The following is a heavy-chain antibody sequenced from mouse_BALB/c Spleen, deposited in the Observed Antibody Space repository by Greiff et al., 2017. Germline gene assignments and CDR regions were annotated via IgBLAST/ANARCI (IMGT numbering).Heavy chain of an antibody. CDR1: GYSITSDYA. CDR3: ARYPLYAMDY. J-gene: IGHJ4*01. V-gene: IGHV3-2*02. CDR2: ISYSGST. Sequence: ESGPGLVKPSQSLSLTCTVTGYSITSDYAWNWIRQFPGNKLEWMGYISYSGSTSYNPSLKSRISITRDTSKNQFFLQLNSVTTEDTATYYGARYPLYAMDYWGQGTSVTVSS.